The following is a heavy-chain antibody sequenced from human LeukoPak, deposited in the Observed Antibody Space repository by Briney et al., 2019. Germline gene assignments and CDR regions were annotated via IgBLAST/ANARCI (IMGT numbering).Heavy chain of an antibody. CDR2: ITGSGGNA. D-gene: IGHD6-13*01. J-gene: IGHJ4*02. V-gene: IGHV3-23*01. CDR1: GFTFSNYA. CDR3: AKAAATGSGYYFEY. Sequence: GGSLRLSCTASGFTFSNYAMSWVRHAAGNWLEWVSTITGSGGNAYYADSVKGRFTIPRDNSKSTLYLQMNSLRPEDAAVYYCAKAAATGSGYYFEYWGQGALVTVSS.